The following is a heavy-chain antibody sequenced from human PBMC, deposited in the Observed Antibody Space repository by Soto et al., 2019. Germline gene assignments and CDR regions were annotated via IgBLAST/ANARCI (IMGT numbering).Heavy chain of an antibody. V-gene: IGHV3-48*03. J-gene: IGHJ3*02. D-gene: IGHD2-2*02. CDR3: ARGGYCSSTICYSFNAFDI. CDR2: ISSSVSNM. CDR1: GFTFSGYE. Sequence: LRLSCAASGFTFSGYEMNWVRQAPGKGLEWVSYISSSVSNMYYAGSVKGRFTISRDNAKNSLYLQMNSLRAEDTAIYYCARGGYCSSTICYSFNAFDIWGQGTMVTVSS.